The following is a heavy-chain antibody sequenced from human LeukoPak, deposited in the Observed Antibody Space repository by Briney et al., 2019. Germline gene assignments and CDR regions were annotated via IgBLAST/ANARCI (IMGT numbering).Heavy chain of an antibody. Sequence: SETLSLTCTVSGGSISSSSYYWGWIRQPPGKGLEWIGSIYYSGSTYYNPSLKSRVTISVDTSKNQFSLKLSSVTAAVTAVYYCARHDGVGATTDYFDYWGQGTLVTVSS. CDR3: ARHDGVGATTDYFDY. V-gene: IGHV4-39*01. D-gene: IGHD1-26*01. CDR1: GGSISSSSYY. J-gene: IGHJ4*02. CDR2: IYYSGST.